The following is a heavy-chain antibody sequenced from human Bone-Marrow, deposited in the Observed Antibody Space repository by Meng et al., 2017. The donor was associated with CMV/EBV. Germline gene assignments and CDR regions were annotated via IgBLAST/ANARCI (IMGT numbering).Heavy chain of an antibody. CDR1: GFTFSSYW. CDR3: ARGDYWAAAGTRSDY. V-gene: IGHV3-7*01. J-gene: IGHJ4*02. CDR2: IKHDGSER. Sequence: GGSLRLSCAASGFTFSSYWMHWVRQAPGKGLEWVANIKHDGSERYYVDSVKGRFTISRDNAKNSLYLQMNSLRAEDTAAYFCARGDYWAAAGTRSDYWGQGTLVTVSS. D-gene: IGHD6-13*01.